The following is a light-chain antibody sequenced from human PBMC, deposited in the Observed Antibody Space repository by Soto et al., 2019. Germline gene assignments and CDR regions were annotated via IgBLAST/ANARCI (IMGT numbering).Light chain of an antibody. Sequence: EIVLTQSPGTLWLSPGERATISYRASQSVSSSYLAWYQQKPGQAPRLLIYGASSRATGIPDRFSGSGSGTDFTLTISRLEPEDFAVYYCQQYGKTFGQGTKVEIK. J-gene: IGKJ1*01. V-gene: IGKV3-20*01. CDR1: QSVSSSY. CDR3: QQYGKT. CDR2: GAS.